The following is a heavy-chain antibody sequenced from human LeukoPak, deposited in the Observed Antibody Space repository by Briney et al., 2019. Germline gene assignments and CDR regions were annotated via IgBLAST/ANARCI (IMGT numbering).Heavy chain of an antibody. J-gene: IGHJ4*02. CDR3: AREGDLRAGYTSGGFDY. CDR2: ISYDGSNK. D-gene: IGHD5-24*01. V-gene: IGHV3-30-3*01. CDR1: GFTFSSYA. Sequence: GGSLRLSCAASGFTFSSYAMHWVRQAPGKGLEWVAVISYDGSNKYYADSVKGRFTISRDNSKNTLYLQMNSLRAEDTAVYYCAREGDLRAGYTSGGFDYWGQGTLVTVSS.